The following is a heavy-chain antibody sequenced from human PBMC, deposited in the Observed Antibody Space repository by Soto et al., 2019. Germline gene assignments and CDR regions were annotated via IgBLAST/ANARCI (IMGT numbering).Heavy chain of an antibody. V-gene: IGHV5-51*01. Sequence: GESLKISCKGSGYRFTSYGIGWVRQMPGKGLEWMGIIYPGDSDTRYSPSFEGQVTISRDNSKNTLYLQMNSLRAEDTAVYYCAKAPMHCSGRSCYAGAFDIWGQGTMVTVSS. CDR1: GYRFTSYG. CDR3: AKAPMHCSGRSCYAGAFDI. D-gene: IGHD2-15*01. J-gene: IGHJ3*02. CDR2: IYPGDSDT.